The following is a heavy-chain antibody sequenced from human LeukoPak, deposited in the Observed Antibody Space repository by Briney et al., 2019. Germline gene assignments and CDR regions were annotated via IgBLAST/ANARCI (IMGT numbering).Heavy chain of an antibody. Sequence: PGGSLRLSCAASGFTFSSYSMNWVRQAPGKGLEWVSYISSSNSTIYYADSVKGRFTISRDNAKNSLYLQMNSLRAEDTAVYYCASTKRREGYLIDYWGQGTLVTVSS. CDR1: GFTFSSYS. D-gene: IGHD2-15*01. CDR2: ISSSNSTI. J-gene: IGHJ4*02. CDR3: ASTKRREGYLIDY. V-gene: IGHV3-48*04.